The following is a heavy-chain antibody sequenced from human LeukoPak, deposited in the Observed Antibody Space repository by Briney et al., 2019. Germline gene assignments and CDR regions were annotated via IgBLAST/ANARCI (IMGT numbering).Heavy chain of an antibody. V-gene: IGHV3-33*03. CDR1: GFTFSSYA. J-gene: IGHJ4*02. D-gene: IGHD6-25*01. CDR2: IWYDGSNK. Sequence: GGSLRLSCAASGFTFSSYAMHWVRQAPGKGLEWVAVIWYDGSNKCYADSVKGRFTISRDNAKNSLYLQMNSLRAEDTAVYYCARVLQGLTYYFDYWGQGTLVTVSS. CDR3: ARVLQGLTYYFDY.